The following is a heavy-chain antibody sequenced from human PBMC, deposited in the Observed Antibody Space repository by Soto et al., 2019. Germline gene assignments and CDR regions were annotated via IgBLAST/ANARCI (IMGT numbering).Heavy chain of an antibody. CDR1: GFTFSSYC. D-gene: IGHD5-18*01. V-gene: IGHV3-33*01. CDR3: ARVRDFLSYGQYYYYYYGMDV. CDR2: IWYDGSDK. J-gene: IGHJ6*02. Sequence: GGSLRLSCAASGFTFSSYCMHWVRQAPGKGLEWVAVIWYDGSDKYYADSVKGRFTISRDNSKNTLYLQMNSLRAEDTAVYYCARVRDFLSYGQYYYYYYGMDVWGQGTTVTVSS.